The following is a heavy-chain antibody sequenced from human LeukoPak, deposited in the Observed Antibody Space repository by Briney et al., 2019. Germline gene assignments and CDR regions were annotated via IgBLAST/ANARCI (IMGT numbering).Heavy chain of an antibody. CDR1: GFTFSSYW. V-gene: IGHV3-74*01. Sequence: GGSLRLSCAASGFTFSSYWMHWVRQAPGKGLVWVSRISSDGSSTSYADSVKGRFTISRDNAKNTLYLQMNSLRAEDTAIYYCVRDSGISVDYFDYWGQGALVTVSS. D-gene: IGHD1-26*01. J-gene: IGHJ4*02. CDR3: VRDSGISVDYFDY. CDR2: ISSDGSST.